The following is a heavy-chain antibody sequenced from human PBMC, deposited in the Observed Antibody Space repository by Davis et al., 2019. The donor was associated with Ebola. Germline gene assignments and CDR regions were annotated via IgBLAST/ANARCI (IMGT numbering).Heavy chain of an antibody. J-gene: IGHJ6*02. CDR3: AKEGHRIHLGYYYYYGMDV. V-gene: IGHV3-9*01. Sequence: SCAASGFTFDDYAMHWVRQAPGKGLEWVSGITWNSDSIGYSDSVKGRFTISRDNAKNSLYLQMNSLRAEDTALYYCAKEGHRIHLGYYYYYGMDVWGQGTTVTVSS. CDR1: GFTFDDYA. CDR2: ITWNSDSI. D-gene: IGHD3-16*01.